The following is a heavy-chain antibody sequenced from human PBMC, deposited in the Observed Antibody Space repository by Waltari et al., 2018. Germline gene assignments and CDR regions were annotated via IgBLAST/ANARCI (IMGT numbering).Heavy chain of an antibody. CDR2: IDHSGSN. D-gene: IGHD6-6*01. CDR3: ARQLPEYSSSSPAFDY. CDR1: GYSISSGYY. J-gene: IGHJ4*02. V-gene: IGHV4-38-2*01. Sequence: QVQLQESGPGLVTPSETLSLTCAVSGYSISSGYYWGWIRQPPGKGLEWIGSIDHSGSNYYTPSLTSRVTISVDTSKNQFSLKLSSVTAADTAVYDCARQLPEYSSSSPAFDYWGQGTLVTVSS.